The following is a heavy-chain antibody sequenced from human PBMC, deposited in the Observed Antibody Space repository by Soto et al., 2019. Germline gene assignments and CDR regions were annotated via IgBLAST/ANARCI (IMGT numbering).Heavy chain of an antibody. CDR1: VDSITTYY. Sequence: SETLSLTCTVSVDSITTYYWSWIRQPAGKGLEWIGRIDASGNTNYNPSLNSRVTMSIDTSKKQFSLKLTSATAADTAIYYCARYSNNWFQTEGMDVWGQGTTVTVSS. D-gene: IGHD6-13*01. J-gene: IGHJ6*02. CDR2: IDASGNT. V-gene: IGHV4-4*07. CDR3: ARYSNNWFQTEGMDV.